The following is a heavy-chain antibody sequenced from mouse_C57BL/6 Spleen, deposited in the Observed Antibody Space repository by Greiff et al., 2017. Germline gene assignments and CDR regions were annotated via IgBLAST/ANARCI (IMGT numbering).Heavy chain of an antibody. V-gene: IGHV1-19*01. CDR3: ASNYYGSPYFDY. CDR1: GYTFTDYY. D-gene: IGHD1-1*01. Sequence: VQLQQSGPVLVKPGASVKMSCKASGYTFTDYYMNWVKQSHGKSLEWIGVINPYNGGTSYNQKFKGKATLTVDKSSSTAYMELNSLTSEDSAVYYCASNYYGSPYFDYWGQGTTLTVSS. J-gene: IGHJ2*01. CDR2: INPYNGGT.